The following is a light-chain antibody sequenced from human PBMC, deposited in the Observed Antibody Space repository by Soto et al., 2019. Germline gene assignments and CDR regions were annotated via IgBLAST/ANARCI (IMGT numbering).Light chain of an antibody. CDR1: SGHSTYI. CDR2: LEGSGSY. CDR3: ETWDTNVVV. V-gene: IGLV4-60*02. Sequence: QLVLTQSSSASASLGSSVKLTCTLSSGHSTYIIAWHQQQPGKAPRYLMKLEGSGSYNKGSGIPDRFSGSSSGADRYLTISTLQFEGEADYYCETWDTNVVVFGGGTKVTVL. J-gene: IGLJ2*01.